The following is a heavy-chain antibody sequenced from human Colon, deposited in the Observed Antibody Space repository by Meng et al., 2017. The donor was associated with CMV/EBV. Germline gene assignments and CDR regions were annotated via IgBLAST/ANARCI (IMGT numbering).Heavy chain of an antibody. CDR1: GYSFTGYY. J-gene: IGHJ1*01. V-gene: IGHV1-2*02. CDR2: MDPTTGRT. CDR3: ASHSSYVWGSHH. Sequence: QVQLWQSGADVRMPGASVKVSCKASGYSFTGYYIHWVRQAPGQGLEWMGWMDPTTGRTDYAQKFQGTVTMTRDTSISTAYLELSRLTSDDTAVYYCASHSSYVWGSHHWGQGTLVTVSS. D-gene: IGHD3-16*01.